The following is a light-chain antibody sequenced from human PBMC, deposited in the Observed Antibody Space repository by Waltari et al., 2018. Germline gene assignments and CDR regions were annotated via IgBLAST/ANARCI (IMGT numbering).Light chain of an antibody. J-gene: IGKJ2*02. CDR1: QSIVSW. CDR2: KAS. V-gene: IGKV1-5*03. Sequence: DIQMTQSPSTLSASVGDRVTITCRASQSIVSWVAWDQQKPGKAPKLLIDKASSLQSGVPSTSSGSGSGTDFTLTISSLQPDDFATYYCQQYFSGCTFGQGTNLEIK. CDR3: QQYFSGCT.